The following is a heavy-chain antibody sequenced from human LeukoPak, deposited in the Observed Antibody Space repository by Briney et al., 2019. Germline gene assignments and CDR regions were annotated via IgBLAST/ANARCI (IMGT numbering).Heavy chain of an antibody. CDR3: ARDPCGGSCYEGFDP. CDR2: INPSGGST. Sequence: ASVTVSCKASGYTFTSYNMHWVRQAPGQGLEWMGIINPSGGSTSYAQKFQGRVTMTRDTSTSTVYMELSSLRSEDTAVYYCARDPCGGSCYEGFDPWGQGTLVTVSS. CDR1: GYTFTSYN. D-gene: IGHD2-15*01. J-gene: IGHJ5*02. V-gene: IGHV1-46*01.